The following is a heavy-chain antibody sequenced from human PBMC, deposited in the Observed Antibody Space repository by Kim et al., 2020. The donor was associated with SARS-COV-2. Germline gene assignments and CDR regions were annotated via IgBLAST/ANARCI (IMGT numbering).Heavy chain of an antibody. CDR1: GYTYSNYA. CDR3: ANATGNVAG. J-gene: IGHJ6*02. V-gene: IGHV1-69*13. D-gene: IGHD2-8*02. Sequence: SVKVSCKASGYTYSNYAITWVRQAPGQGLEWMGDIKPIFGTSNYAQKFQDRIVFTADGSTNTAYMELSSLRYEDTAVYYCANATGNVAGWGQGTASPVSS. CDR2: IKPIFGTS.